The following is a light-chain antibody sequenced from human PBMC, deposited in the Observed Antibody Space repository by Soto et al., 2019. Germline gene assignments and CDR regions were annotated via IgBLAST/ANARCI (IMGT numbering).Light chain of an antibody. CDR1: SSDVGGYNY. Sequence: QSALTQPPSASGSPGQSVTISCTGTSSDVGGYNYVSWYQQHPGEPPNLMIYEVTKLPSGVPDRFSGPKSGSTASLTVSGRQAEDEADYYCSSYGGNNNLVFGGGTQLTVL. J-gene: IGLJ2*01. V-gene: IGLV2-8*01. CDR2: EVT. CDR3: SSYGGNNNLV.